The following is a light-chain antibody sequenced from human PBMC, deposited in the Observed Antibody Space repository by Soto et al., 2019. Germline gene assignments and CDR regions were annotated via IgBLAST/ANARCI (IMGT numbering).Light chain of an antibody. V-gene: IGLV2-14*01. CDR1: SSDVGGYNY. Sequence: SALTQPASVSGSPGQSITISCPGTSSDVGGYNYVSWYQQHPGKAPKLIIYEVSNRPSGVSNRFSGSKSGNTASLTISGLQAEDEADYYCSSYTSSSTYVFGTGTKGTVL. J-gene: IGLJ1*01. CDR3: SSYTSSSTYV. CDR2: EVS.